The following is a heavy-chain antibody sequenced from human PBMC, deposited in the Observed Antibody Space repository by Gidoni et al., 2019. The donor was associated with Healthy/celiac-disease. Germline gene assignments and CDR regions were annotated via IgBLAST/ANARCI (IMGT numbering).Heavy chain of an antibody. CDR3: AKDSSEWLLIGWFDP. CDR2: ISGSGGST. Sequence: EVQLLESGGGLVQPGGSLRLSCAASGFTFSSYAMSWVRQAPGKGLEWVSAISGSGGSTYYADAVKGRFTISRDNAKNTLYLQMNSLRAEDTAVYYCAKDSSEWLLIGWFDPWGQGTLVTVSS. D-gene: IGHD3-3*01. CDR1: GFTFSSYA. J-gene: IGHJ5*02. V-gene: IGHV3-23*01.